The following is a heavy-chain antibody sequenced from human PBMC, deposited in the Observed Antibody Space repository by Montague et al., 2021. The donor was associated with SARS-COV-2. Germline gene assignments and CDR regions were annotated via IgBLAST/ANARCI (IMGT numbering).Heavy chain of an antibody. Sequence: SETLSLTCTVSGGSISSSSYYWGWIRQPPGNGLEWIGSIYYSGSTYYNPSLKSRVTISVDTSKNQFSLKLSSVTAADTAVYYCARQRRGGLVSTPRFFDYWGQGTLVTVSS. D-gene: IGHD6-19*01. V-gene: IGHV4-39*01. CDR3: ARQRRGGLVSTPRFFDY. J-gene: IGHJ4*02. CDR1: GGSISSSSYY. CDR2: IYYSGST.